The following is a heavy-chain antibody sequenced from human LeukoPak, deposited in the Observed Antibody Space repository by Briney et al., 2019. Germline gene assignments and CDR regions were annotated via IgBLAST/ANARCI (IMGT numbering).Heavy chain of an antibody. J-gene: IGHJ4*02. Sequence: GGSLRLSCAASGFIISDYYMNWIRQAPGKGLEWVSYISSSGSTMYYADYVRGRFTISWDSTNNSLYLEMNSLRDEDTAVYYCAQYCSSTSCRTPIGYWGQGTLVTVSS. CDR2: ISSSGSTM. CDR3: AQYCSSTSCRTPIGY. V-gene: IGHV3-11*04. CDR1: GFIISDYY. D-gene: IGHD2-2*01.